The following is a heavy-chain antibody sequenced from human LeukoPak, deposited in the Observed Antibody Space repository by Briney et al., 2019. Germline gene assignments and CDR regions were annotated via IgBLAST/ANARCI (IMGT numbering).Heavy chain of an antibody. CDR3: AKEVSIISRGLDY. CDR2: ISGSGGST. Sequence: GGSLRLSCAASGFTFSSYEMNWVRQAPGKGLEWVSAISGSGGSTYYADSVKGRFTISRDNSKNTLYLQMNSLRAEDTAVYYCAKEVSIISRGLDYWGQGILVTVSS. D-gene: IGHD2-21*01. CDR1: GFTFSSYE. V-gene: IGHV3-23*01. J-gene: IGHJ4*02.